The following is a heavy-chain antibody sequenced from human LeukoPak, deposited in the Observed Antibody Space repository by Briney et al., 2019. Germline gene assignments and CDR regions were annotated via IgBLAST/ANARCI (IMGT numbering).Heavy chain of an antibody. CDR2: IYDSGST. J-gene: IGHJ4*02. CDR1: GVSISSYY. CDR3: ARSGWSSGWYGYFDY. D-gene: IGHD6-19*01. V-gene: IGHV4-59*01. Sequence: SETLSLTCAVSGVSISSYYWSWIRQPPGKGLEWIGYIYDSGSTSYSPSLKSRVTISIDTSKNQFSLKLSSVTAADTAVYHCARSGWSSGWYGYFDYWGQGTLVTVSS.